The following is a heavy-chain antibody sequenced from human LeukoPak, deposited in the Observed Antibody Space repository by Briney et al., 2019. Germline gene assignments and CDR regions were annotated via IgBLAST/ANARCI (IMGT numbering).Heavy chain of an antibody. CDR3: AKYLKAYSGYDTYFDY. V-gene: IGHV3-23*01. CDR1: GFTFSSYA. D-gene: IGHD5-12*01. Sequence: GGSLRLSCAASGFTFSSYAMSWVRQAPGKGLEWVSAISGSGGSTYYADSVKGRFPISRDNSKNTLYLQMNSLRAEDTAVYYCAKYLKAYSGYDTYFDYWGQGTLVTVSS. CDR2: ISGSGGST. J-gene: IGHJ4*02.